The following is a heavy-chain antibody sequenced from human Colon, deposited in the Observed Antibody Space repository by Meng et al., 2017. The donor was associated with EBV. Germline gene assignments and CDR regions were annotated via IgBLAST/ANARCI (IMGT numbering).Heavy chain of an antibody. CDR2: ISSDGRHK. D-gene: IGHD2-15*01. CDR1: GFTFSDYP. J-gene: IGHJ4*02. V-gene: IGHV3-30*04. CDR3: ATAPVPVILRGDDFDN. Sequence: QVQLVESGGGVVQPGRSLRLSCAASGFTFSDYPLHWVRQAPGKGLEWVAFISSDGRHKDYADSVKGRFSISRDNSNNTLFLQMNSLTAEDTAVYYCATAPVPVILRGDDFDNWGQGTLVTVSS.